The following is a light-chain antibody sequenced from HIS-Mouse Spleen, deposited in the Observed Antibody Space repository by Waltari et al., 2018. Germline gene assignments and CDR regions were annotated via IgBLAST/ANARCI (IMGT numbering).Light chain of an antibody. CDR2: GAS. J-gene: IGKJ4*01. V-gene: IGKV3-15*01. CDR3: QQYNNWLGT. CDR1: QSVSSN. Sequence: EIVMTQSPATLSVSPGERATLSCRASQSVSSNLAWYQQKPGQAPRLLIYGASTRATGIPARFSGSGSGTEFTLTISSMQSEDFAVYYCQQYNNWLGTFGGGTK.